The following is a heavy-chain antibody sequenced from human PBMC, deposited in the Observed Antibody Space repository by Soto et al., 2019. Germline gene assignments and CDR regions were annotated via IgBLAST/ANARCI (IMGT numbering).Heavy chain of an antibody. Sequence: QAQLVQSGAEVKKPGSSVKVSCKASGGTFSPYTINWVRQAPGQGLEWMGRIIPFHGVTNYAQKFQARVTITADKSTSTAYMELSGLRFEDTAMYYCTRDWEITVSTWSFGGCWGRGTLVTVSS. D-gene: IGHD3-10*01. CDR3: TRDWEITVSTWSFGGC. CDR2: IIPFHGVT. CDR1: GGTFSPYT. J-gene: IGHJ4*02. V-gene: IGHV1-69*08.